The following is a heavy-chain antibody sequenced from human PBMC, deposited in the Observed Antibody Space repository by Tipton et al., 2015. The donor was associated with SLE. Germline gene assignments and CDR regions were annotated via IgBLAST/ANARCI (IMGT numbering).Heavy chain of an antibody. CDR2: IDHSGST. J-gene: IGHJ3*02. Sequence: LRLSCSVSGYSISSGYYWGWIRQPPGKGLEWIGSIDHSGSTYYTPSLKSRVTISVDTSKNQFSLKLTSVTAADSAVYYCARGSSAFEIWGQGTLVTVSS. CDR3: ARGSSAFEI. D-gene: IGHD3-10*01. CDR1: GYSISSGYY. V-gene: IGHV4-38-2*02.